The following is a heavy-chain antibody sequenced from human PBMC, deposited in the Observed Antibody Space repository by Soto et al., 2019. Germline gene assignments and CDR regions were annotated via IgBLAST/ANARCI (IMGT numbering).Heavy chain of an antibody. D-gene: IGHD6-25*01. J-gene: IGHJ4*02. Sequence: SETLSLTCTVSGCSISSGGQYWSWIRQHPGKGLEWIGYIYDSGSTYYNPSLRSRVTISVDTSKKQFSLKLRSVTAADTAVYYCARDAAEYYFDYWGQGTLVTVSS. V-gene: IGHV4-31*03. CDR1: GCSISSGGQY. CDR2: IYDSGST. CDR3: ARDAAEYYFDY.